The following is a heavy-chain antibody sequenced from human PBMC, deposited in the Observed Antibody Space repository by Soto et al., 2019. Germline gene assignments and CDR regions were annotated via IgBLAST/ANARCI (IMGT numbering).Heavy chain of an antibody. D-gene: IGHD6-13*01. J-gene: IGHJ4*02. V-gene: IGHV4-59*01. Sequence: SETLSLTCVVSGGSISSNYWTWIRQPPGKGLEWIGYVYNSGSTNYNPSLKSRVTISEDTSKSQFSLKVNSMTAADTAVYYCTRYRREAVAGYTLDNWGQGILVTVSS. CDR2: VYNSGST. CDR1: GGSISSNY. CDR3: TRYRREAVAGYTLDN.